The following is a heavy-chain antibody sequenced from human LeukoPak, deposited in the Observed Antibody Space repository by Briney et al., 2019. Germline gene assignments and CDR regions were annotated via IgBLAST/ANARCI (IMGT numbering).Heavy chain of an antibody. CDR3: ARRSCTNGVCYTWYFDL. D-gene: IGHD2-8*01. J-gene: IGHJ2*01. Sequence: GASVKVSCKASGYTFTSYAMHWVRQAPGQRLEWMGWINAGNGNTKYSQKFQGRVTITGDESTSTAYMELSSLRSEDTAVYYCARRSCTNGVCYTWYFDLWGRGTLVTVSS. CDR1: GYTFTSYA. CDR2: INAGNGNT. V-gene: IGHV1-3*01.